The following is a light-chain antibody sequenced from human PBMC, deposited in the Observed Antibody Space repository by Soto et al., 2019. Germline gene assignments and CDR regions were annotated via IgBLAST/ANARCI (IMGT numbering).Light chain of an antibody. J-gene: IGKJ1*01. CDR1: QSVSNDF. CDR2: GAS. Sequence: ELELTQSPRTLSLSPGEGATLSFRAIQSVSNDFLAWYQQKPGQAPRLLIYGASTRATDVPDRFSGSGSGADFTLPISRLEPEDFAVYYCQQYGSSPPRTFGQGTNV. V-gene: IGKV3-20*01. CDR3: QQYGSSPPRT.